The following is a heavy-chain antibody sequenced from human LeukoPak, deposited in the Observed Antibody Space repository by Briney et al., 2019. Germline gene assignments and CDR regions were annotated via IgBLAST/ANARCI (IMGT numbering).Heavy chain of an antibody. CDR3: ARGTFDP. J-gene: IGHJ5*02. CDR2: IHPNSGDT. V-gene: IGHV1-2*02. CDR1: GYTFTDHH. Sequence: GASVTVSCKASGYTFTDHHMDWVRQARGQRLEWMGWIHPNSGDTNYAQKFQGRVTMTRDTSISTAYMELSRLRSDDTAVYYCARGTFDPWGQGTLVTVSS.